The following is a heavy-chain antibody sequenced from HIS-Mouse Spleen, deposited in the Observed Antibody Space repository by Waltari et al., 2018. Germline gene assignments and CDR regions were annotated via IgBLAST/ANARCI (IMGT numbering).Heavy chain of an antibody. CDR2: IYYSGST. CDR3: ARDYGDNWFDP. V-gene: IGHV4-39*07. J-gene: IGHJ5*02. D-gene: IGHD4-17*01. CDR1: GGSISSISYY. Sequence: QLQLQESGPGLVKPSETLSLTCTVAGGSISSISYYWGWIRKPPGKGPGWIGSIYYSGSTYYNPSLKSRVTISVDTSKNQFSLKLSSVTAADTAVYYCARDYGDNWFDPWGQGTLVTVSS.